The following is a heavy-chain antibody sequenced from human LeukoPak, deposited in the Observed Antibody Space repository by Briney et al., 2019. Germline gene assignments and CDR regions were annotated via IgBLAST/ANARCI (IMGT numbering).Heavy chain of an antibody. V-gene: IGHV3-33*01. D-gene: IGHD3-22*01. CDR1: GFTFSSYG. CDR3: ARDRYYDSSGYPFDY. J-gene: IGHJ4*02. CDR2: IWYDGSNK. Sequence: PGGSLRLSCAASGFTFSSYGMHWVRQAPGKGLEWVAVIWYDGSNKYYADSVKGRFTISGDNSKNTLYLQMNSLRAEDTAVYYCARDRYYDSSGYPFDYWGQGTLVTVSS.